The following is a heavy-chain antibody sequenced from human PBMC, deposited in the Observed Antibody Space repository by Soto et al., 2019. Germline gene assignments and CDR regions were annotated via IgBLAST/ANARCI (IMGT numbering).Heavy chain of an antibody. CDR2: IWYDGSNK. J-gene: IGHJ6*02. CDR3: ARDLRDSGFGYYYYYGMDV. V-gene: IGHV3-33*01. D-gene: IGHD1-26*01. CDR1: GFTFSSYG. Sequence: GGSLSLSCAASGFTFSSYGMHWVRQAPGKGLEWVAVIWYDGSNKYYADSVKGRFTISRDNSKNTLYLQMNSLRAEDTAVYYCARDLRDSGFGYYYYYGMDVWGQGTTVTVSS.